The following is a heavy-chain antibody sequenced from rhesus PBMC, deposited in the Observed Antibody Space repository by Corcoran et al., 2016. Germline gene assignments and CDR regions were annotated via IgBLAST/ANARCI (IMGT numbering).Heavy chain of an antibody. Sequence: EVQLVESGGGLVQPGGSLRLSCAVSGFTFSNYWMSWVRQTPGKGVEWFEFSKNKADGGIAAYAKSVKGRFSISRDDSKNTLYLKMNSLKTAVTAVYYCAREGGRSFDYWGQGVLVTVSS. CDR2: SKNKADGGIA. V-gene: IGHV3S11*01. CDR1: GFTFSNYW. CDR3: AREGGRSFDY. J-gene: IGHJ4*01. D-gene: IGHD1-44*02.